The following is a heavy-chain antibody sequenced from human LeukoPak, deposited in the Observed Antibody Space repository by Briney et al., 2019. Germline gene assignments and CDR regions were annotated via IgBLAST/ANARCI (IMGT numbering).Heavy chain of an antibody. CDR2: IIPIFGTA. J-gene: IGHJ6*02. D-gene: IGHD3-9*01. V-gene: IGHV1-69*01. CDR1: GGTFSSYA. CDR3: AVHRGRYDILTGYYYCGMDV. Sequence: GSSVKVSCKASGGTFSSYAISWVRQAPGQGLEWMGGIIPIFGTANYAQKFQGRVTITADESTSTAYMELSSLRSEDTAVYYCAVHRGRYDILTGYYYCGMDVWGQGTTVTVSS.